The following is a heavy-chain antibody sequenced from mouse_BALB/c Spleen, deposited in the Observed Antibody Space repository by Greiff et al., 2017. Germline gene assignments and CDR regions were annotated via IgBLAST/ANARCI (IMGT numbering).Heavy chain of an antibody. CDR3: ARSDGGGYYFDY. CDR1: GYTFTDYA. Sequence: QVQLQQSGAELVRPGVSVKISCKGSGYTFTDYAMHWVKQSHAKSLEWIGVISTYYGDASYNQKFKGKATMTVDKSSSTAYMELARLTSEDSAIYYCARSDGGGYYFDYWGQGTTLTVSS. J-gene: IGHJ2*01. CDR2: ISTYYGDA. V-gene: IGHV1S137*01. D-gene: IGHD2-3*01.